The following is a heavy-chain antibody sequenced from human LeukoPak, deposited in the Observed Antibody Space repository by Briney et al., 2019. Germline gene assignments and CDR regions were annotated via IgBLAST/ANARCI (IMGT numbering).Heavy chain of an antibody. J-gene: IGHJ6*02. Sequence: SETLSLTCTVSGGSISSGGYYWSWIRQHPGKGLEWIGYIYYSGSTYYNPSLKSRVTISVDTSKNQFSLKLSSVTAADTAVYYCARLGPSDYYYGMDVWGQGTTVTVSS. CDR2: IYYSGST. CDR3: ARLGPSDYYYGMDV. V-gene: IGHV4-31*03. D-gene: IGHD3-16*01. CDR1: GGSISSGGYY.